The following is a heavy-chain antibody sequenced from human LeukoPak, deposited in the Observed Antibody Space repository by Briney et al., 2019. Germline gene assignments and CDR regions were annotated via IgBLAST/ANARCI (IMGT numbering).Heavy chain of an antibody. D-gene: IGHD5-18*01. Sequence: GASVKVSCKTSGYTFTGYYMHWVRQAPGQGLEWMGWINPNSGGTNYAQKFQGRVTMTRDTPISTAYMELSRLRSDDTAVYYCTSRPYSYLWNPFDYWGQGTLVTVSS. J-gene: IGHJ4*02. V-gene: IGHV1-2*02. CDR2: INPNSGGT. CDR3: TSRPYSYLWNPFDY. CDR1: GYTFTGYY.